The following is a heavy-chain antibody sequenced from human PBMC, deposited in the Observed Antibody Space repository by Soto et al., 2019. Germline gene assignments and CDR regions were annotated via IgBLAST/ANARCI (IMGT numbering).Heavy chain of an antibody. Sequence: QVQLQESGPGLVKPSGTLSLTCAVSGGSISSNNWWSWVRQPPGKGLEWIGEIHHSGTTDHNPSLKSRVTISVDKSKNQVSLKLTSVTAADTAVYYCARSGSNWYFDYWGQGTLVTVSS. J-gene: IGHJ4*02. D-gene: IGHD6-13*01. CDR3: ARSGSNWYFDY. CDR1: GGSISSNNW. V-gene: IGHV4-4*02. CDR2: IHHSGTT.